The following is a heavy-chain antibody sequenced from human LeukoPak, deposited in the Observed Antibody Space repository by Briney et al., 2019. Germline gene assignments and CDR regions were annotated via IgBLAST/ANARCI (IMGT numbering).Heavy chain of an antibody. CDR1: GFTLSNYW. V-gene: IGHV3-7*05. Sequence: GGSLRLSCAASGFTLSNYWMSWVRQAPGKGGEWVANIKEDESEKYYVDSVKGRFNISRDNAKDSLYLQMNSLRAEDTAVYYCARVRVSSYYGMDIWGQGTTVTVSS. CDR3: ARVRVSSYYGMDI. CDR2: IKEDESEK. J-gene: IGHJ6*02. D-gene: IGHD2/OR15-2a*01.